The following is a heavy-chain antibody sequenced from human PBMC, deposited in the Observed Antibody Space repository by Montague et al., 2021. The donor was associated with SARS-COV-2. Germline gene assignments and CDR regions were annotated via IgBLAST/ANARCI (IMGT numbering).Heavy chain of an antibody. J-gene: IGHJ4*02. Sequence: SETLSLTCAVYGGSFSVYYWSWIRQPPGKGLEWIGEINHSGSNNYNPSLKSRVTISSDTSKNQFSLKLNSVTAADTAVYFCVVVVPAMRPRSDYWGQGTLVTVSS. V-gene: IGHV4-34*01. CDR3: VVVVPAMRPRSDY. CDR2: INHSGSN. D-gene: IGHD2-21*02. CDR1: GGSFSVYY.